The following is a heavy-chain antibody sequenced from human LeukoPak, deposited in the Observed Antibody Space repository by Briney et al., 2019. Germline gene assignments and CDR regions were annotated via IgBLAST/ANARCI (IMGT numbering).Heavy chain of an antibody. CDR1: GFTFSSYG. CDR3: ARRLTGYYDSSGPFDY. J-gene: IGHJ4*02. V-gene: IGHV3-33*01. CDR2: IWYDGSNK. Sequence: TGGSLRLSCAASGFTFSSYGMHWVRQAPGKGLEWVAVIWYDGSNKYYADSVKGRFTISRDNSKNTLYLQMNSLRAEDTAVYYCARRLTGYYDSSGPFDYWGQGTLVTVSS. D-gene: IGHD3-22*01.